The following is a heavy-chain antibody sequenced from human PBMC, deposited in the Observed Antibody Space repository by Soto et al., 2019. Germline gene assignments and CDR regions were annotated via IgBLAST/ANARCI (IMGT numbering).Heavy chain of an antibody. CDR1: GFTFSSYA. CDR3: AKAWIQLWDYYYGMDV. J-gene: IGHJ6*02. D-gene: IGHD5-18*01. Sequence: QPGGSLRLSCAASGFTFSSYAMSWVRQAPGKGLEWVSAISGSGGSTYYADSVKGRFTISRDNSKNTLYLQMNSLRAEDTAVYYCAKAWIQLWDYYYGMDVWGQGTTVTVPS. V-gene: IGHV3-23*01. CDR2: ISGSGGST.